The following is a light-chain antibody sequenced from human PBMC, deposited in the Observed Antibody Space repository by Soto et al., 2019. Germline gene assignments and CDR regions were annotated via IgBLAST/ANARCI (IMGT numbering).Light chain of an antibody. CDR3: LQHNFYPPT. J-gene: IGKJ5*01. CDR2: GAS. CDR1: QGIHKY. Sequence: DIQMTQSPSAMSASVGDRVTITCRASQGIHKYLAWFQQKPGKVPKRLIYGASNLQSGVPSRFSGSGSGTEFTLTLSSLQPEDFATYYCLQHNFYPPTFGQGTRLE. V-gene: IGKV1-17*03.